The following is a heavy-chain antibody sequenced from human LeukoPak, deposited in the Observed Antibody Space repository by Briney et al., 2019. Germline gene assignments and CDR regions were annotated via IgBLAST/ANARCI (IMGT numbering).Heavy chain of an antibody. CDR3: ARDWWECSSTSCLYYFDY. D-gene: IGHD2-2*01. Sequence: GASVKVSCKASGYTFTGYYMRWVRQAPGQGLEWMGWINPNSGGTNYAQKFQGRVTMTRDTSISTAYVELSRLRSDDTAVYYCARDWWECSSTSCLYYFDYWGQGTLVTVSS. J-gene: IGHJ4*02. V-gene: IGHV1-2*02. CDR1: GYTFTGYY. CDR2: INPNSGGT.